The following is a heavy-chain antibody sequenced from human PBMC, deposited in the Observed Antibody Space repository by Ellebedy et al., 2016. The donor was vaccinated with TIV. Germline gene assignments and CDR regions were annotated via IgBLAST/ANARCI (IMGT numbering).Heavy chain of an antibody. J-gene: IGHJ4*02. Sequence: GESLKISCEASGFTFRNFAMTWVRQAPGKGLEWVSSISSSGVSSDYADSVRGRVTISRDNSKSTLYLQMDSLRADDSAEYYCAKLDSSGYYYGRLDYWGQGTLVTVSS. CDR2: ISSSGVSS. V-gene: IGHV3-23*01. CDR3: AKLDSSGYYYGRLDY. CDR1: GFTFRNFA. D-gene: IGHD3-22*01.